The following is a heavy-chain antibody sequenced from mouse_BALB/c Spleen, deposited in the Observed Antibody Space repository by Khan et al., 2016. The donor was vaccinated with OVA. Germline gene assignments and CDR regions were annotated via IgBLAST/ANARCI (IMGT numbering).Heavy chain of an antibody. Sequence: QVRLQQSGAELARPGASVKMSCTASGYIFTNYMMHWVKQRPGQGLEWIGDINPSSGYNNYNQKFKDKATLTADKSSSTAYMQLSSLTSEDSAVYYGARGGYGSFGYWGQGTLVTVSA. V-gene: IGHV1-4*01. CDR3: ARGGYGSFGY. D-gene: IGHD1-1*01. J-gene: IGHJ3*01. CDR1: GYIFTNYM. CDR2: INPSSGYN.